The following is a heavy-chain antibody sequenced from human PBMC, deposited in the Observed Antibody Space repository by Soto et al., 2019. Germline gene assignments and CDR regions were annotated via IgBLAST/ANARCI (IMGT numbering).Heavy chain of an antibody. V-gene: IGHV4-59*08. CDR2: IYYSGST. Sequence: QVQLQESGPGLVKPSETLSLTCTVSGGSISSYYWSWIRQPPGKGLEWIGYIYYSGSTNYNPSLKSRVTISVDTSKNQFSLKLSSVTAADTAVYYCAGTSWDHYYYYGMDVWGQGTTVTVSS. J-gene: IGHJ6*02. CDR3: AGTSWDHYYYYGMDV. CDR1: GGSISSYY. D-gene: IGHD6-13*01.